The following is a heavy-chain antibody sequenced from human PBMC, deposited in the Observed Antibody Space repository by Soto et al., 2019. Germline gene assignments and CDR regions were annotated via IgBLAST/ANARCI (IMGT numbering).Heavy chain of an antibody. Sequence: SVKVSCKASGGTFSSYAISWVRQAPGQGLEWMGGIIPIFGTANYAQKFQGRVTITADESTSTAYMELSSLRSEDTAVYYCARDPGKSSWYEMEYYYYYGMDVWGQGTTVTVSS. V-gene: IGHV1-69*13. CDR3: ARDPGKSSWYEMEYYYYYGMDV. CDR1: GGTFSSYA. D-gene: IGHD6-13*01. CDR2: IIPIFGTA. J-gene: IGHJ6*02.